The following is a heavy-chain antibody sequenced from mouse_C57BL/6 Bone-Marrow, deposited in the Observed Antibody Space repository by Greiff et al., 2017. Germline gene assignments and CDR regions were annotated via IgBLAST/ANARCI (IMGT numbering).Heavy chain of an antibody. Sequence: EVQRVESGGDLVKPGGSLKLSCAASGFTFSSYGMSWVRQTPDKRLEWVATISSGGSYTYYPDSVKGRFTISRDNAKNTLYLQMSSLKSEDTAMYICARQAGSKPYNYAMDYWGQGASETVSS. V-gene: IGHV5-6*01. CDR1: GFTFSSYG. CDR3: ARQAGSKPYNYAMDY. D-gene: IGHD1-3*01. J-gene: IGHJ4*01. CDR2: ISSGGSYT.